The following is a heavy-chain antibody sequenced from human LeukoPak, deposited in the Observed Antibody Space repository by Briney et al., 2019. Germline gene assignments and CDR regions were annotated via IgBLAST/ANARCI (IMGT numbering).Heavy chain of an antibody. J-gene: IGHJ5*02. CDR1: GFTFSGYW. Sequence: PGGSLRLSCAGFTFSGYWMHWVRQAPGKGLEWVAVIWFDGSNKYYAESVKGRFTISRNISENTLYLQMNSLRAEDTAVYYCARDLRSSGWYHWFDPWGQGTLVTVSS. CDR2: IWFDGSNK. V-gene: IGHV3-33*01. CDR3: ARDLRSSGWYHWFDP. D-gene: IGHD6-19*01.